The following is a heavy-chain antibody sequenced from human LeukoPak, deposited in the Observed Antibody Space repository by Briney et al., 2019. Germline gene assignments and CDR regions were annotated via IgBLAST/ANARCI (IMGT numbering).Heavy chain of an antibody. Sequence: SETLSLTCTVSGGSISSYYWSWIRQPAGKGLEWMGRIYSTGSTNDNPSLKSRVTISVDNSKNQFSLKLSSVTAADTAVYYCARDRSGWYGQEYWGQGNLVTVSS. CDR3: ARDRSGWYGQEY. CDR2: IYSTGST. J-gene: IGHJ4*02. V-gene: IGHV4-4*07. D-gene: IGHD6-19*01. CDR1: GGSISSYY.